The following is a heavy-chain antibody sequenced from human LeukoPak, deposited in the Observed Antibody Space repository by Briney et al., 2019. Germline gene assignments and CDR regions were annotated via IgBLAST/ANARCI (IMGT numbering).Heavy chain of an antibody. V-gene: IGHV3-11*01. CDR2: ISSSGSTI. CDR3: ARDKYYGSGSQREDV. D-gene: IGHD3-10*01. Sequence: PGGSLRHSCAASGFTFSDYYMSWIRQAPGKGLEWVSYISSSGSTIYYADSVKGRFTISRDNAKNSLYLQMNSLRAEDTAVYYCARDKYYGSGSQREDVWGQGTTVTVSS. J-gene: IGHJ6*02. CDR1: GFTFSDYY.